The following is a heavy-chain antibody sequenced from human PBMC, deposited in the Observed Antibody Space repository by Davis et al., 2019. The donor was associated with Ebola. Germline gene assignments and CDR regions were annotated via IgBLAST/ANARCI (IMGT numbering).Heavy chain of an antibody. J-gene: IGHJ2*01. Sequence: ASVKVSCKVSGYTLTELSMHWVRQAPGQGLEWMGWISAYNSNTNYAQKLQGRVTMTTDTSTSTAYMELRSLRSDDTAVYYCARGVRWTVTHHWYFDLWGRGTLVTVSS. D-gene: IGHD4-11*01. CDR1: GYTLTELS. V-gene: IGHV1-18*01. CDR3: ARGVRWTVTHHWYFDL. CDR2: ISAYNSNT.